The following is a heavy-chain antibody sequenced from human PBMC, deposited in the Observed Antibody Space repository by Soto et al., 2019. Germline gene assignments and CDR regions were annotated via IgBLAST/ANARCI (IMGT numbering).Heavy chain of an antibody. Sequence: ASVKVSCKASGYTFTSYDIIWVRQATGQGLEWMGWMNPISGNTGYAQKFQGRVTMTRNTSISTANLELSSLTSEDTAVYYCARDLLSGTGADYWGQGTLVTVSS. CDR3: ARDLLSGTGADY. CDR2: MNPISGNT. CDR1: GYTFTSYD. V-gene: IGHV1-8*01. J-gene: IGHJ4*02. D-gene: IGHD1-7*01.